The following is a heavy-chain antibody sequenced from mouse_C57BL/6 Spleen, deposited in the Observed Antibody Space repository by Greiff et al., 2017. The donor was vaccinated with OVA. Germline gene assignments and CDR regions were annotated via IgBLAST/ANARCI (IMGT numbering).Heavy chain of an antibody. CDR3: AIEGYYAMDY. CDR1: GYSITSGYY. J-gene: IGHJ4*01. Sequence: VQLQQSGPGLVKPSQSLSLTCSVTGYSITSGYYWNWIRQFPGNKLEWMGYISYDGSNNYNPSLKNRISITRDTSKNQFFLKLNSVTTEDTATYYCAIEGYYAMDYWGQGTSVTVSS. V-gene: IGHV3-6*01. CDR2: ISYDGSN.